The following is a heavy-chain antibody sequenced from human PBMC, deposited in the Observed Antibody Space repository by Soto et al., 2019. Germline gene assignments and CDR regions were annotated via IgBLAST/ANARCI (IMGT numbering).Heavy chain of an antibody. D-gene: IGHD5-18*01. V-gene: IGHV1-2*06. CDR3: ARDGNFAFRGYSFGFDF. CDR1: GYRFTTFY. Sequence: ASVKVSCKASGYRFTTFYIHWVRQAPGQGLEWMGRMNLDTGGTTYAQKFQGRVTMTRDTSISTAYMEVTNLKSDDTAIYYCARDGNFAFRGYSFGFDFWGQGTQVTVSS. CDR2: MNLDTGGT. J-gene: IGHJ4*02.